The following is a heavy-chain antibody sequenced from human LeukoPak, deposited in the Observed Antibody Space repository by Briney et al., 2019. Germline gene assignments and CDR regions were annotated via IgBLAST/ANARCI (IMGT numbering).Heavy chain of an antibody. Sequence: SVKVSCKASGGTFSSYAISWVRQAPGQGLEWMGGIIPIFGTANYAQKFQGRVTITTDESTSTAYMGLSSLRSEDTAVYYCARATPYCSSTSCSTTYYYYYYMDVWGKGTTVTVSS. CDR3: ARATPYCSSTSCSTTYYYYYYMDV. D-gene: IGHD2-2*01. V-gene: IGHV1-69*05. CDR1: GGTFSSYA. J-gene: IGHJ6*03. CDR2: IIPIFGTA.